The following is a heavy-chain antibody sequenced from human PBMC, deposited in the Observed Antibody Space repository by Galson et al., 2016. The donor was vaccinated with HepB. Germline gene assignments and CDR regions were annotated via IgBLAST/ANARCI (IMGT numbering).Heavy chain of an antibody. CDR3: VQGSTAPAV. CDR1: GFTFRNYG. CDR2: ISRSGDST. Sequence: SLRLSCAASGFTFRNYGMAWVRQAPGKGLEVVSSISRSGDSTDYADSVKGRFPISRDNSKNTLSPQMNSLTADETAIYYCVQGSTAPAVWGKGTTVTVSS. J-gene: IGHJ6*04. V-gene: IGHV3-23*01. D-gene: IGHD2-2*01.